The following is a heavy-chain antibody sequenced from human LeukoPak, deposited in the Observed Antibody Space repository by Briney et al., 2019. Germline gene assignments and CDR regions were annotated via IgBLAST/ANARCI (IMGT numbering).Heavy chain of an antibody. D-gene: IGHD1-1*01. V-gene: IGHV3-66*03. Sequence: GGSLRLSCAASGFSVSNNYMSWVRQAPGKGLEWVSLIYSSGSTYYVDSVRGRFTNSRDNSKNTLYLQMNSLRPEDTAVYYCARDGVGSNLYFDYWGQGTLVTVSS. CDR1: GFSVSNNY. J-gene: IGHJ4*02. CDR3: ARDGVGSNLYFDY. CDR2: IYSSGST.